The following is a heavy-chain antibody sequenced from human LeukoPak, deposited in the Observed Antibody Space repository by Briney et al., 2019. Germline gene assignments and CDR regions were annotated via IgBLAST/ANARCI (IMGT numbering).Heavy chain of an antibody. V-gene: IGHV3-21*01. CDR2: ISSSSSYI. CDR1: GFTFSSYS. J-gene: IGHJ4*02. CDR3: ARDFPNGELGVFDY. Sequence: GGSLRLSCAASGFTFSSYSMNWVRQAPGKGLEWVSSISSSSSYIYYADSVKGRFTISRDNAKNSLYLQMNSLRAEDTAVYYCARDFPNGELGVFDYWGQGTLVTVSS. D-gene: IGHD1-26*01.